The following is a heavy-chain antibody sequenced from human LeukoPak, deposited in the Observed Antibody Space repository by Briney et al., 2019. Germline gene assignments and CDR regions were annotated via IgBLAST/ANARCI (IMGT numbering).Heavy chain of an antibody. V-gene: IGHV1-8*01. J-gene: IGHJ4*02. Sequence: GSSVNVSFKASGYTFTSYDINWVRQATGQGLEWMGWMNPNSGNTGYAQKFQGRVTMTRNTSISTAYMELSSLRSEDTAVYYCARSLYDSSGYYFDYWGQGTLVTVSS. CDR3: ARSLYDSSGYYFDY. CDR1: GYTFTSYD. CDR2: MNPNSGNT. D-gene: IGHD3-22*01.